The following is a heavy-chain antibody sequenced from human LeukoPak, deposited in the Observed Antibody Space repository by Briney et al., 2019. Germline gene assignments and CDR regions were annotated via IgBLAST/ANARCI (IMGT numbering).Heavy chain of an antibody. V-gene: IGHV3-48*04. Sequence: GGSLRLSCAASGFTFSSYSMNWVRQAPGKGLEWVSYISSSSSTIYYADSAKGRFTISRDNAKNSLYLQMNSLRAEDTAVYYCARDYEAYYDSSGFFDYWGQGTLVTVSS. CDR2: ISSSSSTI. CDR3: ARDYEAYYDSSGFFDY. J-gene: IGHJ4*02. D-gene: IGHD3-22*01. CDR1: GFTFSSYS.